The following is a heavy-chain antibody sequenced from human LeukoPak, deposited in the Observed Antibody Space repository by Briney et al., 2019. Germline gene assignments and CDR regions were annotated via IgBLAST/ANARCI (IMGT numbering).Heavy chain of an antibody. CDR2: IDSSSNYI. CDR3: AKDSLLLWFGELWVDY. J-gene: IGHJ4*02. D-gene: IGHD3-10*01. V-gene: IGHV3-21*04. CDR1: GFTFSTYS. Sequence: GGSLRLSRVASGFTFSTYSMNWFRQAPGKGLEWVSDIDSSSNYIYYADSVKGRFTISRDNAKNSLYLQMNSLRAEDTAVYYCAKDSLLLWFGELWVDYWGQGTLVTVSS.